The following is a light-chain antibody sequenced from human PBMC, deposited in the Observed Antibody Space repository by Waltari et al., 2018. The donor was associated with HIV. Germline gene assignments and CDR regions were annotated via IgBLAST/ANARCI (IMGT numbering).Light chain of an antibody. Sequence: QSVLTQPPSTSGTPGQSVTITCSGSSSNIGSNFVYWYQQVPGTAPNLLIARNSQRPAGVPDRCPGSKSGTSASLAISGLRAEDEADYYCAAWDDSLSGGVFGGGTKLTVL. CDR3: AAWDDSLSGGV. J-gene: IGLJ2*01. V-gene: IGLV1-47*01. CDR1: SSNIGSNF. CDR2: RNS.